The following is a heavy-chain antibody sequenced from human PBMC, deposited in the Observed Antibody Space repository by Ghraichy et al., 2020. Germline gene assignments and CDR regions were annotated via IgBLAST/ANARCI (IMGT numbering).Heavy chain of an antibody. Sequence: GGSLRLSCAASGFIFSGYWMSWVRQAPGKGLEWVANIKKDGSEKYSVESVKGRFTISRDNAKNSLSLQMNSLRAEETAVYYCARDLGGGWYFDYWGQGTLVTVAS. J-gene: IGHJ4*02. CDR1: GFIFSGYW. D-gene: IGHD6-19*01. V-gene: IGHV3-7*01. CDR2: IKKDGSEK. CDR3: ARDLGGGWYFDY.